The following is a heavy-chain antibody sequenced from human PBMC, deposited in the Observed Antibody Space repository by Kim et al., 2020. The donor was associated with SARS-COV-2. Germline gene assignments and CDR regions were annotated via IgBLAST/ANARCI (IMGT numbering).Heavy chain of an antibody. D-gene: IGHD2-21*02. CDR2: ISYDGSNK. CDR1: GFTFSSYG. V-gene: IGHV3-30*18. CDR3: AKDRGVTRLYYYYGMDV. Sequence: GGSLRLSCAASGFTFSSYGMHWVRQAPGKGLEWVAVISYDGSNKYYADSVKGRFTISRDNSKNTLYLQMNSLRAEDTAVYYCAKDRGVTRLYYYYGMDVWGQGTTVTVSS. J-gene: IGHJ6*02.